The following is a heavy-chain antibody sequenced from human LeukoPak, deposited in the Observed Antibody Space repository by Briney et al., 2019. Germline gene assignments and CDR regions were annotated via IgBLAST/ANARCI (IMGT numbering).Heavy chain of an antibody. Sequence: TGGSLRLSCAASGFTVSSNYMSWVRQAPGKGLEWVSVIYSGGSTYYADSVKGRFTISRDNSKNTVYLQMNSLRAEDTAVYYCARDQYRERNFPRVTHYYYGMDVWGQGTTVTVSS. V-gene: IGHV3-53*05. CDR1: GFTVSSNY. CDR2: IYSGGST. CDR3: ARDQYRERNFPRVTHYYYGMDV. D-gene: IGHD2-21*02. J-gene: IGHJ6*02.